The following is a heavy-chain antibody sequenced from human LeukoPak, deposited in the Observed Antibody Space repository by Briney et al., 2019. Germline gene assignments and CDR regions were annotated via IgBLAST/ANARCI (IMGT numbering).Heavy chain of an antibody. J-gene: IGHJ4*02. CDR2: INHSGST. V-gene: IGHV4-34*01. CDR1: GGSFSGYY. CDR3: ARGSRGSGGSCYRN. D-gene: IGHD2-15*01. Sequence: PSETLSLTCAVYGGSFSGYYWSWIRQPPGKGLEWIGEINHSGSTNYNPSLKSRVTISVDTSKNQFSLKLSSVTAADTAVYYYARGSRGSGGSCYRNWGQGTLVTVSS.